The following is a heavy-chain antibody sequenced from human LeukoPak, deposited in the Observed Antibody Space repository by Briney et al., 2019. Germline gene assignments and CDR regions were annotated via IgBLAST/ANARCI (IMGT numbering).Heavy chain of an antibody. CDR3: VTRRGSWFDY. CDR2: INHSGST. CDR1: GGSFSGYY. J-gene: IGHJ4*02. D-gene: IGHD3-16*01. Sequence: SETLSLTCAVYGGSFSGYYCSWIRQPPGKGLEWIGEINHSGSTNYNPSLKSRVTISVDTSKNQFSLKLSSVTAADTAVYYCVTRRGSWFDYWGQGTLVTVSS. V-gene: IGHV4-34*01.